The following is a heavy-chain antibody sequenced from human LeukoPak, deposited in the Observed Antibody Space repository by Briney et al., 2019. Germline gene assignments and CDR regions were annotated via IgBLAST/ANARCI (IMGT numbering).Heavy chain of an antibody. CDR1: GDTFSSYA. CDR2: IIPIFGTA. CDR3: ASVPAVWSGYYTGGAFDI. V-gene: IGHV1-69*13. J-gene: IGHJ3*02. D-gene: IGHD3-3*01. Sequence: SVKVSCKASGDTFSSYAISWVRQAPGQGLEWMGGIIPIFGTANYAQKFQGRVTITADESTSTAYMELSSLRSEDTAVYYCASVPAVWSGYYTGGAFDIWGQGTMVTVSS.